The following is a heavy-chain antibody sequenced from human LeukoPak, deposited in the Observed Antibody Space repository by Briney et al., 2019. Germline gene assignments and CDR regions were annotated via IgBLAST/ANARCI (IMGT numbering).Heavy chain of an antibody. V-gene: IGHV1-69*13. CDR2: IVPFSGSA. D-gene: IGHD1-1*01. CDR3: AAELERRGWFDP. J-gene: IGHJ5*02. Sequence: SVKVSCKASGGTLRSYAISWVRQAPGQGLEWMGGIVPFSGSANYAQKFQGRVTITADESTSTAYMELSSLRSEDTAVYYCAAELERRGWFDPWGQGTLVTVSS. CDR1: GGTLRSYA.